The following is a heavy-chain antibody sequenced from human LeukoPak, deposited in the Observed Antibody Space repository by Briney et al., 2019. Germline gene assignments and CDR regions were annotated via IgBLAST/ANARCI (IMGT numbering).Heavy chain of an antibody. CDR3: ATYSTSSGAFDF. Sequence: GGSLRLSCAASGFTFSSYWMTWVRQAPGKGLEWVANIKQDGSDKYYVGSVKGRVTISRDNAKNSLCLQMNSLRAEDTAVYYCATYSTSSGAFDFWGQGTLDTVSS. CDR2: IKQDGSDK. J-gene: IGHJ3*01. V-gene: IGHV3-7*01. D-gene: IGHD6-6*01. CDR1: GFTFSSYW.